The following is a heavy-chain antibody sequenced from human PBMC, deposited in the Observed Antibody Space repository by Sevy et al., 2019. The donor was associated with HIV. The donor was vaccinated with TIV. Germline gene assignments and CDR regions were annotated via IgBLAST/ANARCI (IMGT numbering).Heavy chain of an antibody. CDR1: GYTFTGYY. CDR2: INPNRGGT. J-gene: IGHJ4*02. D-gene: IGHD1-26*01. V-gene: IGHV1-2*06. Sequence: ASVKVSCKASGYTFTGYYMHWVRQAPGQGLEWMGRINPNRGGTNYAQKFQGRVTMTRDTSISTAYMELSRLRSDDTAVYYCVCRYSGSYFGDDYWGQGTLVTVSS. CDR3: VCRYSGSYFGDDY.